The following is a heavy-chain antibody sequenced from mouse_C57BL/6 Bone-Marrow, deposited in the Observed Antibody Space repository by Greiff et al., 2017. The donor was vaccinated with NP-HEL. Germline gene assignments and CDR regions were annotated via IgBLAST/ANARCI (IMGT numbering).Heavy chain of an antibody. CDR3: ASRDSSGSYYFDY. CDR1: GYAFTNYL. CDR2: INPGSGGT. D-gene: IGHD3-2*02. V-gene: IGHV1-54*01. J-gene: IGHJ2*01. Sequence: VQLQQSGAELVRPGTSVKVSCKASGYAFTNYLIEWVKQRPGQGLEWIGVINPGSGGTNYNEKFKGKATLTADKSSSTAYMQLSSLTSVDSAVYFCASRDSSGSYYFDYWGQGTTLTVSS.